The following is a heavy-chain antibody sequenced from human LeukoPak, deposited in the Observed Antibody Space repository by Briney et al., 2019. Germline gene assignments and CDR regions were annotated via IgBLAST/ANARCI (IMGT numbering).Heavy chain of an antibody. V-gene: IGHV3-23*01. Sequence: GGSLRLSCAASGFTFSSSPMSWLRQALGKGLEWVSAISGSGGGTYYADSVKGRFTISRDNSKNTLYLQMSSLRAEDTAVYYCARDSVMVVAATYDYWGQGTLVTVSS. CDR2: ISGSGGGT. D-gene: IGHD2-15*01. J-gene: IGHJ4*02. CDR1: GFTFSSSP. CDR3: ARDSVMVVAATYDY.